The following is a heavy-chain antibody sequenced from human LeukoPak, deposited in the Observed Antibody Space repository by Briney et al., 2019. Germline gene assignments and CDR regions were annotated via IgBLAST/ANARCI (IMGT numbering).Heavy chain of an antibody. CDR2: IKQDETEK. CDR3: ARDLDY. J-gene: IGHJ4*02. Sequence: GGSLRLSCAASGFSFGTYWMTWVRQAPGKGLEWVANIKQDETEKGYVDSVKGRFTISRDNAKKSLFLQMNSLRAEDTAVYYCARDLDYWGQGTLVTVSS. CDR1: GFSFGTYW. V-gene: IGHV3-7*05.